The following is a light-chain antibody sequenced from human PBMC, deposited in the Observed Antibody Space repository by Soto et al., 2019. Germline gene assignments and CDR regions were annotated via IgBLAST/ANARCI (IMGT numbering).Light chain of an antibody. V-gene: IGLV2-8*01. CDR1: SSDVGGYNL. CDR2: EVT. J-gene: IGLJ1*01. Sequence: QSALTQPPSASGSPGQSVTISCTGTSSDVGGYNLVSWYQQYPGKAPKLIIYEVTKRPSGVPDRFSGSKSGNTASLTVSGLQTDDEADYYCSSYGGSNNFVFGTGTKVTVL. CDR3: SSYGGSNNFV.